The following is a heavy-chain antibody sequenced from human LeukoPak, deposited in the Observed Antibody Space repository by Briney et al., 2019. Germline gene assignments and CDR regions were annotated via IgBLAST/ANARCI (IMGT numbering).Heavy chain of an antibody. CDR2: IRSKAYDGTT. V-gene: IGHV3-49*04. Sequence: GRSLRLSCTASGFTFGDHAMSWARQAPGKGLEWVGFIRSKAYDGTTEYAASVKGRFTISRDDSKSIAYLQMNSLKTEDTAVYYCTRGPRQLWLYYGMDVWGQGTTVIVSS. CDR3: TRGPRQLWLYYGMDV. J-gene: IGHJ6*02. D-gene: IGHD5-18*01. CDR1: GFTFGDHA.